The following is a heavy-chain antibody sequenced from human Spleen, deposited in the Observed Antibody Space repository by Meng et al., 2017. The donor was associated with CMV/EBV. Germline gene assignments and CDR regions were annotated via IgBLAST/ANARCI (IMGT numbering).Heavy chain of an antibody. V-gene: IGHV3-43D*03. CDR1: GCSFDDFA. CDR3: TKGRTREYFQH. CDR2: INSDGTST. Sequence: HLVVSQGVLVPPGVDLSLSCAGSGCSFDDFAMHCVRQAPRKGLEWVSHINSDGTSTYYADSVKGQFIISRDNIRNLLYLQMNSLTVEYSALYYCTKGRTREYFQHWGQGTLVTVSS. J-gene: IGHJ1*01.